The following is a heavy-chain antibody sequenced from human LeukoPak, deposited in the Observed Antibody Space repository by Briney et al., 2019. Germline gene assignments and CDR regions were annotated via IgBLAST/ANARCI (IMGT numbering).Heavy chain of an antibody. CDR3: ARRKGPYGSGTYYDS. V-gene: IGHV3-20*04. Sequence: GGCFRLSCAASGVPSDAYGMSWGPVAPGQGLEWGSGVSGNGAYTEYADSVRGRFTISRDNAKKSLYLQMNSLRVDDTALYYCARRKGPYGSGTYYDSWGQGTLVSVSS. CDR2: VSGNGAYT. CDR1: GVPSDAYG. J-gene: IGHJ4*02. D-gene: IGHD3-10*01.